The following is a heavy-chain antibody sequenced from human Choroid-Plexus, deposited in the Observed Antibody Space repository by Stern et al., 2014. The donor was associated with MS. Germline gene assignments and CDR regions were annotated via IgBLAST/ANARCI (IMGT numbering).Heavy chain of an antibody. D-gene: IGHD2/OR15-2a*01. V-gene: IGHV3-30*18. CDR1: GFTFGSCA. CDR2: VSHDGSYK. J-gene: IGHJ5*02. Sequence: QLVQSGGGVVQPGRPLRLSCVASGFTFGSCAMHWVRQAPGKGLEWVGGVSHDGSYKYYADSVKGRFTISRDNSQNTLYMQMSSLRPEDTAVYYCAKDRQYLTYFFDHWGQGSLVTVSA. CDR3: AKDRQYLTYFFDH.